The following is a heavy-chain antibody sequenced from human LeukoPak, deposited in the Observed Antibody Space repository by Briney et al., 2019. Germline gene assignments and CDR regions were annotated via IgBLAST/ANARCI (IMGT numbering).Heavy chain of an antibody. J-gene: IGHJ6*03. CDR3: ARVMTPHSYCSSTSCYPNNYYYYYCMDV. CDR2: ISSSSSTI. Sequence: PGGSLRLSCAASGFTFSSYSMNWVRQAPGKGLEWVSYISSSSSTIYYADSVKGRFTISRDNAKNSLYLQMNSLRAEDTAVYYCARVMTPHSYCSSTSCYPNNYYYYYCMDVWGKGTTVTISS. V-gene: IGHV3-48*01. D-gene: IGHD2-2*01. CDR1: GFTFSSYS.